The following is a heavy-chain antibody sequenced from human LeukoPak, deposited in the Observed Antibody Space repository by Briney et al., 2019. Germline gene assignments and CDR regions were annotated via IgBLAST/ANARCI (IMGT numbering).Heavy chain of an antibody. J-gene: IGHJ2*01. CDR3: ARVGPWCFDL. V-gene: IGHV4-59*01. Sequence: PSETLSLTCSVSGGSISTYYWSWIRQPPGKGLEWIGYVDYSGSTNYNPSLKSRVTISVDTPKNQFSLKLSSVTAADTAVYYCARVGPWCFDLRGRGTLVTVSS. CDR2: VDYSGST. CDR1: GGSISTYY.